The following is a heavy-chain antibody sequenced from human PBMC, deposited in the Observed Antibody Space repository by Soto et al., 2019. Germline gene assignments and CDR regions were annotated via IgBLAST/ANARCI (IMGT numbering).Heavy chain of an antibody. CDR3: AKTRTVTIGIGFDY. Sequence: PGGSLRLSCAASGFTFSTYGMHWVRQAPGKGLEWVAVISYDGSYKYYADSVKGRFTISRDNSKNTLYLQMNSLRPEDTAMYYCAKTRTVTIGIGFDYWGQGTLVTVSS. CDR1: GFTFSTYG. J-gene: IGHJ4*02. V-gene: IGHV3-30*18. D-gene: IGHD4-17*01. CDR2: ISYDGSYK.